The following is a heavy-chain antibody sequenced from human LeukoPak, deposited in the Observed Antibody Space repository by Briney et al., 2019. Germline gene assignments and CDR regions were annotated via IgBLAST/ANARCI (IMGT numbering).Heavy chain of an antibody. CDR2: INAGNGNT. J-gene: IGHJ4*02. Sequence: ASVKVSCKASGYTFTSYAMHWVRQAPGQRLEWMGWINAGNGNTKYSQKFQDRVTITRDTSASTAYMELSSLKSEDTAVYYCARDQSSCSWFHFDYWGQGTLLTVSS. CDR3: ARDQSSCSWFHFDY. D-gene: IGHD6-13*01. V-gene: IGHV1-3*01. CDR1: GYTFTSYA.